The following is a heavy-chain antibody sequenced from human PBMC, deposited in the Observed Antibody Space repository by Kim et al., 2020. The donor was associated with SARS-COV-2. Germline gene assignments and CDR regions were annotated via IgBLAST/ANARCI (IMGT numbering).Heavy chain of an antibody. J-gene: IGHJ6*02. CDR2: ISSSSSYI. D-gene: IGHD3-10*01. Sequence: GGSLRLSCAASGFTFSSYSMNWVRQAPGKGLEWVSSISSSSSYIYYADSVKGRFTISRDNAKNSLYLQMNSLRAEDTAVYYCARDDGVGLLWFGELRNYYYGMDVWGQGTTVTVSS. CDR3: ARDDGVGLLWFGELRNYYYGMDV. V-gene: IGHV3-21*01. CDR1: GFTFSSYS.